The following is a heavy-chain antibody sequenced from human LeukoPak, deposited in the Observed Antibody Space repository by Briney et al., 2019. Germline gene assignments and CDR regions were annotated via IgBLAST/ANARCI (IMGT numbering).Heavy chain of an antibody. CDR1: GFTLSSYA. V-gene: IGHV3-23*01. Sequence: QAGGSLRVSSAAPGFTLSSYAMSTVRQDPGKGLEWGSPISGSGGSTYYADSVKGRFTISRDNSKNTLYLQMNSLRAEDTAVYYCAKDRKAVAGTTSYGMDVWGQGTTVTVSS. CDR3: AKDRKAVAGTTSYGMDV. CDR2: ISGSGGST. J-gene: IGHJ6*02. D-gene: IGHD6-19*01.